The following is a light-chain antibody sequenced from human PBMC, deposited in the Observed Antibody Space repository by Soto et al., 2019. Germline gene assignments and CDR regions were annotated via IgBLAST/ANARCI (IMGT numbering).Light chain of an antibody. Sequence: EIVLTQSPATLSLSPGERATLSCRASQSVSNSLAWYQQKPGQAPRLLIYETPNRATGIPTRFSGSGSGTDFTLTISSLEPADFAVYYCQHRRTFGQGTKVEIK. J-gene: IGKJ1*01. CDR2: ETP. V-gene: IGKV3-11*01. CDR1: QSVSNS. CDR3: QHRRT.